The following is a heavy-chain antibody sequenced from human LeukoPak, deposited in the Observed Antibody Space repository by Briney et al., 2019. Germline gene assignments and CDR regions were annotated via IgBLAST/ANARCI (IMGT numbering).Heavy chain of an antibody. CDR3: ARGTSCSHSGVGCYYYYMDV. Sequence: GASVKVSCKASGYTFTGYYMHWVRQAPGQGLEWMGWINPNSGGTNYAQKFQGRVTMTRDTSISTAYMEPSRLRSDDTAVYYCARGTSCSHSGVGCYYYYMDVWGKGTTVTVSS. D-gene: IGHD2-2*01. J-gene: IGHJ6*03. V-gene: IGHV1-2*02. CDR2: INPNSGGT. CDR1: GYTFTGYY.